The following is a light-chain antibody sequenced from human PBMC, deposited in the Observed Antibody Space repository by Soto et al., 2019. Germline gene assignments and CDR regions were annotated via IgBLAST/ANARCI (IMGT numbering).Light chain of an antibody. CDR2: EVN. Sequence: QSALTQPPSASGSPGQSVAISCTGTSSDVGGYNYVSWYQQHPGKAPKLMIDEVNKRPSGVPDRFSGSKSGNTASLTGSGLQAEDEADYYCSSYAGSSNVFGTGTKLTVL. J-gene: IGLJ1*01. V-gene: IGLV2-8*01. CDR3: SSYAGSSNV. CDR1: SSDVGGYNY.